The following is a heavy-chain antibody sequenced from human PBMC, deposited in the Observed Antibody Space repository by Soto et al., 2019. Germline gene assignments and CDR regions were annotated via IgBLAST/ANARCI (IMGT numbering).Heavy chain of an antibody. D-gene: IGHD3-10*01. CDR3: ARTPAITMVRGESNWFDP. CDR1: GGSISSSSYY. Sequence: QLQLQESGPGLVKPSETLSLTCTVSGGSISSSSYYWGWIRQPPGKGLEWIGSIYYSGSTYYNPSLKSRVTISVDTSKNQFSLKLSSVTAADTAVYYCARTPAITMVRGESNWFDPWGQGTLVTVSS. J-gene: IGHJ5*02. CDR2: IYYSGST. V-gene: IGHV4-39*01.